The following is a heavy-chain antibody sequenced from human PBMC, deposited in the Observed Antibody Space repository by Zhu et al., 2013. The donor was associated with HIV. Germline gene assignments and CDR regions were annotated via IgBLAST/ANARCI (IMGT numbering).Heavy chain of an antibody. Sequence: QVQLVQSGAEVKKPGSSVRVSCKASGGTFSNYAVSWVRQAPGQGLEWMGGISPIFGTTDYAQKFQGRVTITADRSTSTAYMELRSLRSDDTAVYYCARLGSSSSWDYFDYWGQGTLVTVSS. V-gene: IGHV1-69*06. CDR3: ARLGSSSSWDYFDY. CDR2: ISPIFGTT. D-gene: IGHD6-6*01. J-gene: IGHJ4*02. CDR1: GGTFSNYA.